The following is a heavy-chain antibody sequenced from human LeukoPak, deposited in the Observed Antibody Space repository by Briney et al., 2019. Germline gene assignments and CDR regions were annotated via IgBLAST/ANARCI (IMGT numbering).Heavy chain of an antibody. Sequence: PSETLSLTCTVSGGSISSYYWSWIRQPPGKGLEWIGYIYYSGSTNYNPSLKSRVTISVDTSKNQFSLKLSSVTAADTAVYYCARAPHSSPQTYFDYWGQGTLVTVSS. J-gene: IGHJ4*02. D-gene: IGHD6-13*01. CDR1: GGSISSYY. V-gene: IGHV4-59*12. CDR2: IYYSGST. CDR3: ARAPHSSPQTYFDY.